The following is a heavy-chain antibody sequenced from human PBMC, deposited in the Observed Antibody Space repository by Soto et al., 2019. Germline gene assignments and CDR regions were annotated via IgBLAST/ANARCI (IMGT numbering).Heavy chain of an antibody. D-gene: IGHD1-26*01. V-gene: IGHV3-33*01. J-gene: IGHJ6*02. Sequence: GGSLRLSCAASGFTFSSYGMHWVRQAPGKGLEWVAVIWYDGSNKYYADSVKGRFTISRDNSKNTLYLQMNSLRAEDTAVYYCARDPYSGSYLDKFGYYYGMDVWGQGTTVTVSS. CDR1: GFTFSSYG. CDR2: IWYDGSNK. CDR3: ARDPYSGSYLDKFGYYYGMDV.